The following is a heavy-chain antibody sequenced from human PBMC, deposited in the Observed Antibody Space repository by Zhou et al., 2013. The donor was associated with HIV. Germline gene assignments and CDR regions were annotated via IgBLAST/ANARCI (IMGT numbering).Heavy chain of an antibody. V-gene: IGHV1-18*01. J-gene: IGHJ4*02. CDR3: AREFDNYGALFFDY. D-gene: IGHD3-10*01. Sequence: QVQLVQSGAEVKKPGASVKVSCKASGYTFTSYGISWVRQAPGQGLEWMGWLSTFNGNTNYAQKLQGRVTMTTDTSTSTAYMELRSLRSDDTAVYYCAREFDNYGALFFDYWGQGTLVTVSS. CDR1: GYTFTSYG. CDR2: LSTFNGNT.